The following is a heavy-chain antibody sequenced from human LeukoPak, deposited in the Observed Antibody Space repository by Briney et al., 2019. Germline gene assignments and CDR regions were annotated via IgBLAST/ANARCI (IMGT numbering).Heavy chain of an antibody. Sequence: SVKASCKASGGTFSSYAISWVRQAPGQGLEWMGGIIPIFGTANYAQKFQGRVTITADESTSTAYMELSSLRSEDTAVYYCACMLCRAYYYYGMDVWGQGTTVTVSS. V-gene: IGHV1-69*13. D-gene: IGHD2-8*01. CDR1: GGTFSSYA. CDR2: IIPIFGTA. CDR3: ACMLCRAYYYYGMDV. J-gene: IGHJ6*02.